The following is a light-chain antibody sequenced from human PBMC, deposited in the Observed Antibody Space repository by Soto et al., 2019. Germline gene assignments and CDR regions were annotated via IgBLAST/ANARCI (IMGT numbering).Light chain of an antibody. J-gene: IGKJ4*01. CDR3: QQLSNSIA. Sequence: EIVMTQSPATLSVSPGERATLSCRASQSVSSNLAWYQQKPGQAPRLLIYGASTRATGIPARFSGSGSGTEFTLTISSLQSEDFATYFCQQLSNSIAFGGGTKVEMK. CDR1: QSVSSN. V-gene: IGKV3-15*01. CDR2: GAS.